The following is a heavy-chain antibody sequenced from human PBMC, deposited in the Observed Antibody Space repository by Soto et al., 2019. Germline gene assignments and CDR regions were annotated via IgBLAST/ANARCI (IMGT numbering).Heavy chain of an antibody. CDR3: ARQPESTSYFAY. D-gene: IGHD2-2*01. Sequence: SETLSLTCSVSGASISTSSDFWGWIRQAPGKGLEWIGNVYQSGTTRLNPSLKSRVSIFVDRSKNQFSLELNSATAADRAVYYCARQPESTSYFAYWGQGILVTVSS. J-gene: IGHJ4*02. V-gene: IGHV4-39*01. CDR2: VYQSGTT. CDR1: GASISTSSDF.